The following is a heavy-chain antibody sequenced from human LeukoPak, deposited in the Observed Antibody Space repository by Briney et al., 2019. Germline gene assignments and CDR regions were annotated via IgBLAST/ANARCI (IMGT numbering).Heavy chain of an antibody. Sequence: SETLSLTCTVSGGSMNSHYWSWIRQPPGKGLEWIGYMLDTVTTKDDPSLKSRFTLSADTSKNQFSLRLTSVTAADTAVYYCARELWFVNAPGSWFDPWGQGTLVTVSS. CDR1: GGSMNSHY. CDR3: ARELWFVNAPGSWFDP. D-gene: IGHD3-10*01. V-gene: IGHV4-59*11. CDR2: MLDTVTT. J-gene: IGHJ5*02.